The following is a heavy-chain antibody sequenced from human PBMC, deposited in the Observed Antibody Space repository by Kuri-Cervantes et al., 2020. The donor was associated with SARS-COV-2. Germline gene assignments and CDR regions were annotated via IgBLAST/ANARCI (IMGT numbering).Heavy chain of an antibody. CDR1: GYTFTSYG. V-gene: IGHV1-8*03. D-gene: IGHD3-3*01. CDR2: MNPNSGNT. J-gene: IGHJ3*02. CDR3: ARASSHYYDFWSGSYDAFDI. Sequence: ASVKVSCKASGYTFTSYGISWVRQATGQGLEWMGWMNPNSGNTGYAQKFQGRVTITRNTSISTAYMELSRLRSEDTAVYYCARASSHYYDFWSGSYDAFDIWGQGTMVTVSS.